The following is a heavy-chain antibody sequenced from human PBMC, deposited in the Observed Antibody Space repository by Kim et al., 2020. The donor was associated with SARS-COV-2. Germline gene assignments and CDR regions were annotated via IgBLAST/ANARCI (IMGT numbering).Heavy chain of an antibody. CDR2: ISSNGGST. J-gene: IGHJ4*02. CDR1: GFTFSSYA. CDR3: VKGGRWGIAAAGPDFDY. D-gene: IGHD6-13*01. V-gene: IGHV3-64D*06. Sequence: GGSLRLSCSASGFTFSSYAMHWVRQAPGKGLEYVSAISSNGGSTYYADSVKGRFTISRDNSKNTLYLQMSSLRAEDTAVYYCVKGGRWGIAAAGPDFDYWGQGTLVTVSS.